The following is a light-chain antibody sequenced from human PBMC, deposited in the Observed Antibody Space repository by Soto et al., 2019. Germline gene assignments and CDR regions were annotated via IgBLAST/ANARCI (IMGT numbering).Light chain of an antibody. CDR2: DAS. Sequence: IQLTQSPSSLSASVGDRVTITCRASQGISSYLAWHQQKPGQAPKLLIYDASTLQSGAPSRFSGSGSGTDFTLTISNRQPEDSATCYCQQFGSYPLTFGQGKRLEIK. CDR3: QQFGSYPLT. CDR1: QGISSY. J-gene: IGKJ5*01. V-gene: IGKV1-9*01.